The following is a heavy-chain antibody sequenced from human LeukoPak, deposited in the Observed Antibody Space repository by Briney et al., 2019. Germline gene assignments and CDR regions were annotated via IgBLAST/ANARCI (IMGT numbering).Heavy chain of an antibody. CDR1: GGSISSYY. CDR3: ARADFGTMIVGY. D-gene: IGHD3-22*01. Sequence: SETLSLTCIVSGGSISSYYWSWIRQPPGKGLEWIGYIYYSGSTNYNPSLKSRVTISVDTSKNQFSLKLSSVTAADTAVYYCARADFGTMIVGYWGQGTLVTVSS. CDR2: IYYSGST. V-gene: IGHV4-59*01. J-gene: IGHJ4*02.